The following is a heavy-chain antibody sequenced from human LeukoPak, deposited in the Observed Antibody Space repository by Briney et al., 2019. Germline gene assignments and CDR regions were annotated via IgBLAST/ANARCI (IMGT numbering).Heavy chain of an antibody. CDR2: ISYTVET. Sequence: SETLSLTCSISGGSFSSTTYYWAWIRQPPGKGLEYIASISYTVETYYNPALRSRVTISVDTSKNQLSLRMTSVTAADTAIYYCARLHMLAMASNFDYWGQGILVTVSS. CDR1: GGSFSSTTYY. J-gene: IGHJ4*02. D-gene: IGHD2-21*01. V-gene: IGHV4-39*01. CDR3: ARLHMLAMASNFDY.